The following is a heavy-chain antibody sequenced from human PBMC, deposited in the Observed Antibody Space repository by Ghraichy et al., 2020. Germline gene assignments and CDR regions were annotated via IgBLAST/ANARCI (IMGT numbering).Heavy chain of an antibody. CDR2: ISGSSSTI. D-gene: IGHD3-22*01. V-gene: IGHV3-48*02. CDR3: ARDSTDSSGYYPYWYFDL. CDR1: GFTFSRYS. Sequence: LSLTCAASGFTFSRYSMNWVRQAPGKGLEWISYISGSSSTIYYADSVKGRFTISRDNAKNSLYLQMNSLRDEDTAVYYCARDSTDSSGYYPYWYFDLWGRGTLVTVSS. J-gene: IGHJ2*01.